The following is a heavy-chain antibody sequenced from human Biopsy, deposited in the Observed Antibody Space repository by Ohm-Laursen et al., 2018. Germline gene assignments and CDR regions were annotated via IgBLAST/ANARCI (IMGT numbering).Heavy chain of an antibody. Sequence: SLRLSCTASGFTFSGHAMSWVRQAPGKGLECVSIINGGGGSTWYSDPVKGRFTISRNNSKNTHYLQMNSLRAEDTAMYYCSRDLYDFCGGCPFDPWGQGTLVTVSP. J-gene: IGHJ5*02. D-gene: IGHD3-3*01. V-gene: IGHV3-23*01. CDR2: INGGGGST. CDR3: SRDLYDFCGGCPFDP. CDR1: GFTFSGHA.